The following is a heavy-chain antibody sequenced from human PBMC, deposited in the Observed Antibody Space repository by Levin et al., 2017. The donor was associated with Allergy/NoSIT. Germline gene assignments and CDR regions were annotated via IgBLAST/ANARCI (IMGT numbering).Heavy chain of an antibody. V-gene: IGHV3-23*01. CDR3: AKDFGISRYFDY. CDR2: LSDSGGGT. CDR1: GFTFNNYV. D-gene: IGHD3-3*01. J-gene: IGHJ4*02. Sequence: GGSLRLSCAASGFTFNNYVMSWVRQAPGKGLEWVSTLSDSGGGTYYADSVKGRFTISRDNFKNTLYLQMNSLRAEDTAIYYCAKDFGISRYFDYWGQGTLVTVSS.